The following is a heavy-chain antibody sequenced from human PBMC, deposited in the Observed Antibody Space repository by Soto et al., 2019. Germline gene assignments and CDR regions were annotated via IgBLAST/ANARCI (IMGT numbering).Heavy chain of an antibody. Sequence: QVQLHQWGAGLLKPSETLSLTCGVYGGSLRGYYWTWVRQPPGRGLEWIGESNHSGGTKYNPSLKTRVNISLDMSKNQCALKLNSVTAADTAAYCCARGRGGAREYFYYGMDVWGQGTTVTVSS. CDR2: SNHSGGT. CDR1: GGSLRGYY. J-gene: IGHJ6*02. D-gene: IGHD1-26*01. V-gene: IGHV4-34*01. CDR3: ARGRGGAREYFYYGMDV.